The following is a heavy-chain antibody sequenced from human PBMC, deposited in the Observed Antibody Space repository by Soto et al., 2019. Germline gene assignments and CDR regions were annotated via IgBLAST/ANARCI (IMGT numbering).Heavy chain of an antibody. CDR3: AREEVAAYFDY. D-gene: IGHD5-12*01. CDR1: GFTFSSYP. Sequence: QVQLVESGGGVVQPGRSLRLSCAASGFTFSSYPIHWVRQAPGKGLEWVALISYDGSNKYYADSVKGRFTISRDNSKNTLYLQMNSLRAEDTAVDYWAREEVAAYFDYWGQGTLVTVSS. CDR2: ISYDGSNK. V-gene: IGHV3-30-3*01. J-gene: IGHJ4*02.